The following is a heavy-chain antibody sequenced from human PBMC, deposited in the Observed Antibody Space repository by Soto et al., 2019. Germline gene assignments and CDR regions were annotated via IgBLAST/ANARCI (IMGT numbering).Heavy chain of an antibody. CDR2: IYYSGST. Sequence: SETLSLTCTVSGGSISSYYWSWIRQPPGKGLEWIGYIYYSGSTNYNPSLKSRVTISVDTSKNQFSLKLSSVTAADTAVYYCARYIAARRGYYYGMDVWGQGTTVTVSS. D-gene: IGHD6-6*01. CDR3: ARYIAARRGYYYGMDV. CDR1: GGSISSYY. V-gene: IGHV4-59*01. J-gene: IGHJ6*02.